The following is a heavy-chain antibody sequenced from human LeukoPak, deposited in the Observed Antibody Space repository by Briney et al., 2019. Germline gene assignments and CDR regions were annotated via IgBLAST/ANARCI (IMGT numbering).Heavy chain of an antibody. CDR1: GGSISSSSYY. CDR3: ARDQQDQWELPHCFDY. J-gene: IGHJ4*02. D-gene: IGHD1-26*01. V-gene: IGHV4-39*07. CDR2: IYYSGST. Sequence: SETLSLTCTVSGGSISSSSYYWGWIRQPPGKGLEWIGSIYYSGSTYDNPSLKSRVTISVDTSKNQFSLKLSSVTAADTAVYYCARDQQDQWELPHCFDYWGQGTLVTVSS.